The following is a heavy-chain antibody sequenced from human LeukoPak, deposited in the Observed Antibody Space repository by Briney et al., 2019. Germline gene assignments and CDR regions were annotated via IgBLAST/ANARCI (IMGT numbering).Heavy chain of an antibody. CDR1: GYTFSSYG. CDR2: ISAYNGNT. Sequence: GASVKVSCKASGYTFSSYGFTWVRQAPGQGLERMGWISAYNGNTKYAQKLQGRVTMTTDTSTSTAYMELRSLRSDDTAMYYCARSPPYNDFWSGKGLLDYWGQGTLVTVSS. CDR3: ARSPPYNDFWSGKGLLDY. V-gene: IGHV1-18*01. J-gene: IGHJ4*02. D-gene: IGHD3-3*01.